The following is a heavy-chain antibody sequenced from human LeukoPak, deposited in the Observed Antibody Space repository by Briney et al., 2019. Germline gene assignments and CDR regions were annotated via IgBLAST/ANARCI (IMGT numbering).Heavy chain of an antibody. CDR2: ISDSDGNT. D-gene: IGHD3-9*01. CDR1: GFTFSSYA. CDR3: ATQRYSYYFDY. Sequence: PGGSLRLSCAASGFTFSSYAMSWVRQAPGKGLEWVSAISDSDGNTYYADSVKGRFTISRDNSKNTLYLQMNSLRAEDTAVYYCATQRYSYYFDYWGQGTLVTVSS. V-gene: IGHV3-23*01. J-gene: IGHJ4*02.